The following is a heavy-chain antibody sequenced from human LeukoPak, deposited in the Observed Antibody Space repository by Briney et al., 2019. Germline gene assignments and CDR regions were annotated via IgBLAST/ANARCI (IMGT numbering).Heavy chain of an antibody. D-gene: IGHD5-18*01. CDR1: GFTFSSYS. J-gene: IGHJ4*02. V-gene: IGHV3-21*01. CDR3: ARDLRYSYGHDY. CDR2: ISSSSSYI. Sequence: GGSLRLSCAASGFTFSSYSMTWVRQAPGKGLEWVSSISSSSSYIYYADSVKGRFTISRDNAKNSLYLQMNSLRAEDTAVHYCARDLRYSYGHDYWGQGTLVTVSS.